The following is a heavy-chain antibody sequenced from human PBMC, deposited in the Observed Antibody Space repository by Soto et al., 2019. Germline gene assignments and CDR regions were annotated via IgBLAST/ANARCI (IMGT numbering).Heavy chain of an antibody. V-gene: IGHV1-69*13. CDR2: IIPIFGTA. J-gene: IGHJ3*02. Sequence: SVKVSFKASWGTFISCAISWVRQAPGQGLEWMGGIIPIFGTASYAQKFQGRVTITADESTSTAYMELSSLRSEDTAVYYCARVYYDSSGYYYVPYAFDIWGQGTMVTVSS. D-gene: IGHD3-22*01. CDR3: ARVYYDSSGYYYVPYAFDI. CDR1: WGTFISCA.